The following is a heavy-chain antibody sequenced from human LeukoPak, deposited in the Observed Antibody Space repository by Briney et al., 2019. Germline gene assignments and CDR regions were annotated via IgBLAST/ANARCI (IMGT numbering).Heavy chain of an antibody. D-gene: IGHD3-16*02. CDR3: ARDPGDYVWGSYRYGFDY. CDR1: GFTFSSYW. CDR2: IKQDGSEK. J-gene: IGHJ4*02. V-gene: IGHV3-7*01. Sequence: GGSLRLSCAASGFTFSSYWMSWVRQAPGKGLEWVANIKQDGSEKYYVDSVKDRFTISRDNAKNSLYLQMNSLRAEDTAVYYCARDPGDYVWGSYRYGFDYWGQGTLVTVSS.